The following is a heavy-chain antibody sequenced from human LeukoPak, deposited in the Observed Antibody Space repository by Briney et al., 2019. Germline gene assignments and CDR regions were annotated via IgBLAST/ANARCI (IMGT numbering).Heavy chain of an antibody. CDR1: GDSISSSNYY. D-gene: IGHD6-13*01. CDR2: IYYSGTT. V-gene: IGHV4-39*01. Sequence: SETLSLTCTVSGDSISSSNYYWGWIRQPPGKGLEWFGSIYYSGTTYYNPSLKSRVTISVDTSKNQFSLKLGSVTAADTAVYYCARHSEERAAATLFDFWGQGTLVTVSP. J-gene: IGHJ4*02. CDR3: ARHSEERAAATLFDF.